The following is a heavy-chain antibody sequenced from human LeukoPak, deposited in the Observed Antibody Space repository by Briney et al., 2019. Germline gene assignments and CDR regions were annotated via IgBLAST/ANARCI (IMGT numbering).Heavy chain of an antibody. J-gene: IGHJ4*02. CDR2: ISYDGSNK. V-gene: IGHV3-30*18. Sequence: PGRSLRLSCAAPGFTFSSYGMHWVRQAPGKGLEWVAVISYDGSNKYYADSVKGRFTISRDNSKNTLYLQMNSLRAEDTAVYYCAKGTDSRPFDYWGQGTLVTVSS. CDR3: AKGTDSRPFDY. CDR1: GFTFSSYG.